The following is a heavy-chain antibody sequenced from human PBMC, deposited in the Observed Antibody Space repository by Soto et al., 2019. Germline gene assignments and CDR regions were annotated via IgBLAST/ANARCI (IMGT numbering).Heavy chain of an antibody. CDR3: TRMYNSGFYRPEGDYFFYGMDV. CDR1: GDSISDYY. D-gene: IGHD6-19*01. CDR2: FYYSGNT. Sequence: SETLSLTCTVSGDSISDYYWSWIRQPAGKGLEWIGRFYYSGNTKSNPSLKSRVTMSADTSKNQFSLSLRSVTAADSAIYYCTRMYNSGFYRPEGDYFFYGMDVWGQGTTVTVSS. V-gene: IGHV4-4*07. J-gene: IGHJ6*02.